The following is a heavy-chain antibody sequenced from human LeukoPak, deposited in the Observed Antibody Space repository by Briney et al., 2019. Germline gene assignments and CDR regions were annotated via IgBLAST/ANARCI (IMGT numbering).Heavy chain of an antibody. D-gene: IGHD5-12*01. J-gene: IGHJ4*02. Sequence: QPGRSLRLSCAASGFTFSSYAMHWVRQAPGKGLEWVAVISYDGSNKYYADSVKGRFTISRDNSENTLYLQMNSLRAEDTAVYYCAREQAFYSGYDYWGQGTLVTVSS. V-gene: IGHV3-30*04. CDR3: AREQAFYSGYDY. CDR2: ISYDGSNK. CDR1: GFTFSSYA.